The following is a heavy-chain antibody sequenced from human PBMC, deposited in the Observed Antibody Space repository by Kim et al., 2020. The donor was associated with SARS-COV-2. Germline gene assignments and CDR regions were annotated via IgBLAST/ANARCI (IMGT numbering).Heavy chain of an antibody. D-gene: IGHD5-12*01. Sequence: GGSLRLSCAASGFTFSSYSMNWVRQAPGKGLEWVSSSSRSSSYIYYADSVKGRLTISRDNAKNSLYLQMNSLRAEDTAVYYCARDRPTLDGYNPFDYWGQGTLVTVSS. CDR1: GFTFSSYS. CDR3: ARDRPTLDGYNPFDY. V-gene: IGHV3-21*01. CDR2: SSRSSSYI. J-gene: IGHJ4*02.